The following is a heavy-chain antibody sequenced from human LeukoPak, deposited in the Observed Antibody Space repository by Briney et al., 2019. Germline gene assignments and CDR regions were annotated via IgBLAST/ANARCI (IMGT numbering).Heavy chain of an antibody. CDR3: ARVTLYAGMGNDY. CDR2: INPNSGGT. D-gene: IGHD3-16*01. CDR1: GYTFTGYY. Sequence: ASVKVSCKASGYTFTGYYMHWVRRAPGQGLEWMGWINPNSGGTNYAQKFQGRVTMTRDTSISTAYMELSRLRSDDTAVYYCARVTLYAGMGNDYWGQGTLVTVSS. V-gene: IGHV1-2*02. J-gene: IGHJ4*02.